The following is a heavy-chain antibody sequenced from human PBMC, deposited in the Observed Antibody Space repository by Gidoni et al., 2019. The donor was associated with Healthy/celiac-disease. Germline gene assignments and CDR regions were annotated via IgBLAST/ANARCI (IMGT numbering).Heavy chain of an antibody. J-gene: IGHJ4*02. V-gene: IGHV3-7*01. D-gene: IGHD5-18*01. CDR1: GFTFSSYW. CDR2: IKQDGSEK. CDR3: ARDTRGRYSYIIH. Sequence: EVQLVESGGGLVQPGGSLRLSCAASGFTFSSYWMSWVRQAPGKGLEWVAKIKQDGSEKYYVDSVKGRFTISRDDAKNALYLQRNSLRAEDTAVYYCARDTRGRYSYIIHWGQGTLVTVSS.